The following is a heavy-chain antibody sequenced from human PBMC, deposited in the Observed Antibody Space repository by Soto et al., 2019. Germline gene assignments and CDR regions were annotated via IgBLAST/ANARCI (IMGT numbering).Heavy chain of an antibody. D-gene: IGHD3-16*02. CDR3: ARTFGGVIVIDAHAFDI. Sequence: RASVKVSCKASGYTFTSYGISWVRQAPGQGLEWMGWISAYNGNTNYAQKLQGRVTMTTDTSTSTAYMELRSLRSDDTAVYYCARTFGGVIVIDAHAFDIWGQGTMVTVSS. CDR2: ISAYNGNT. J-gene: IGHJ3*02. V-gene: IGHV1-18*04. CDR1: GYTFTSYG.